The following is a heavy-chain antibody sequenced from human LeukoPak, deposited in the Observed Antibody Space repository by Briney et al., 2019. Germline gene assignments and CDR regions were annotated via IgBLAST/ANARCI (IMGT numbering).Heavy chain of an antibody. Sequence: PGRSLRLSCAASGFTFSSYAMHWVRQAPGKGLEWVAIISYDGSNKYYADSVKGRFTISRDNSKNTLYLQMNSLRDEDTAVYYCARGTTVTTPSAFNIWGQGTMVTVSS. D-gene: IGHD4-17*01. V-gene: IGHV3-30-3*01. J-gene: IGHJ3*02. CDR2: ISYDGSNK. CDR3: ARGTTVTTPSAFNI. CDR1: GFTFSSYA.